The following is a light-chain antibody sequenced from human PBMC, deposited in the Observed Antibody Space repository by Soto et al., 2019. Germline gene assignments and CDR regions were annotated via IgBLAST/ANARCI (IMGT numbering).Light chain of an antibody. V-gene: IGKV1-5*03. CDR3: QHYYSYPWT. J-gene: IGKJ1*01. CDR1: QEISDW. Sequence: DLQMTQSPSTLSASVGDRVTVTCRASQEISDWLAWYQQKPGKAPNLLIYKASRLQSGVPSRFSGSGSGTEFTITISSLQPEDFATYYCQHYYSYPWTFGPGTKLDIK. CDR2: KAS.